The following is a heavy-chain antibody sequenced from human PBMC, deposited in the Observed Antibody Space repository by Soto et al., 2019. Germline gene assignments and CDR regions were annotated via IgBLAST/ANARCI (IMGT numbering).Heavy chain of an antibody. J-gene: IGHJ4*02. V-gene: IGHV1-8*01. D-gene: IGHD3-10*01. Sequence: QVQLVQSGAELKKPGASVKVSCKASGYTFSKYDMNWVRQATGQGHEWIGWVNPNNGDTGYAQKFQGRVTLTTDISTTTAYMELTSLRSEDTAIYYCAKVSRKGSAIDFDYWGQGTLITVSS. CDR1: GYTFSKYD. CDR2: VNPNNGDT. CDR3: AKVSRKGSAIDFDY.